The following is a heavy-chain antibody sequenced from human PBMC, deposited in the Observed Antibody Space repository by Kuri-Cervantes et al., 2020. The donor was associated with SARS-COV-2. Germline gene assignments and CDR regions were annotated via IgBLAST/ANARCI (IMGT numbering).Heavy chain of an antibody. D-gene: IGHD3-10*01. J-gene: IGHJ4*02. CDR3: ARGKGGSGSYSIDY. CDR1: GGSVTSGSYY. CDR2: IYYSGST. V-gene: IGHV4-61*01. Sequence: SEPRSPTCTVSGGSVTSGSYYWSWIRQPPGKGLEWIGYIYYSGSTNYNPSLKSRVTISVDTSKNQFSRKLSSVTAADTAVYYCARGKGGSGSYSIDYWGQGTLVTVSS.